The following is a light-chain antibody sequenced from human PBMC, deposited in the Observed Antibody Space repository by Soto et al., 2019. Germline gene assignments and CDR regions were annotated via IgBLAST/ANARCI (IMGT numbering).Light chain of an antibody. CDR2: SNN. CDR3: AAWDGSLNGYV. Sequence: QSVLTQPPSTSGTPGQRVTISCSGGSSNIGSNTVNWYQHLPGTAPKLLIYSNNQRPSGVPDRFSGSKSGTSASLAVSGLQSEDEADYYCAAWDGSLNGYVFGTGTKV. J-gene: IGLJ1*01. V-gene: IGLV1-44*01. CDR1: SSNIGSNT.